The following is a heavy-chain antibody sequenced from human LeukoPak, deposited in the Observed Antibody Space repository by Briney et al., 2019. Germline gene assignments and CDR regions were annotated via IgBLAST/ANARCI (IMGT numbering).Heavy chain of an antibody. D-gene: IGHD4-17*01. CDR1: GFTFISYW. Sequence: GGSLRLSCAASGFTFISYWMSWVRQAPGKGLEWVANIKQDGSEEYYVDSVKGRFTISRDNAKNSLFLQMNSLRAEDTAVYFCSSGLSVLRSNNTPVDYWGQGTLVTVSS. CDR2: IKQDGSEE. J-gene: IGHJ4*02. V-gene: IGHV3-7*03. CDR3: SSGLSVLRSNNTPVDY.